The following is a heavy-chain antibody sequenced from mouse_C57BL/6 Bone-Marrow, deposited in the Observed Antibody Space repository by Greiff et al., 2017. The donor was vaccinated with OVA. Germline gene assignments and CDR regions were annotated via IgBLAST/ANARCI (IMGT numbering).Heavy chain of an antibody. CDR1: GYTFNSYW. V-gene: IGHV1-61*01. Sequence: QVQLQKPGAELVRPGSSVKLSCKASGYTFNSYWMDWVKQRPGQGLEWIGNIYPSDSETHYNQKFKDKATLTVDKSSSTAYMQLSSLTSEDSAVYFYARRIGYYAMSYWGQGTSVTVSS. J-gene: IGHJ4*01. CDR3: ARRIGYYAMSY. CDR2: IYPSDSET.